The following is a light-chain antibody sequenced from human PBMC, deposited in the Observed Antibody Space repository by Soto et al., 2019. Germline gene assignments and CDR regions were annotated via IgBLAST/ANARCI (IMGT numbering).Light chain of an antibody. V-gene: IGKV1-39*01. CDR2: AAS. Sequence: DIPMTPSPSSLSACVGDKVTITCRASQSIGASLNWYQHKPAQAPRLLIYAASSLPREVPSRFRGSGSGTDFTLTISKLQPEDFATYYCQYSDVRLALIFGGGTKVE. J-gene: IGKJ4*01. CDR3: QYSDVRLALI. CDR1: QSIGAS.